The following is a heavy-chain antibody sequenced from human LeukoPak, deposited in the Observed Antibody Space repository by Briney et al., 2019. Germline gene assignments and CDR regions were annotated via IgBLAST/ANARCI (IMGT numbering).Heavy chain of an antibody. Sequence: GGSLRLSCAASGFTFSRYDMHWVRQATGKGLEWVSSIGTAADTYYPGSVKGRFTISGENAKNSLYLQMNSLRAEDTAVYYCARAGILGGTTGAFDIWGQGTMVTVSS. D-gene: IGHD1-26*01. CDR2: IGTAADT. CDR1: GFTFSRYD. CDR3: ARAGILGGTTGAFDI. J-gene: IGHJ3*02. V-gene: IGHV3-13*04.